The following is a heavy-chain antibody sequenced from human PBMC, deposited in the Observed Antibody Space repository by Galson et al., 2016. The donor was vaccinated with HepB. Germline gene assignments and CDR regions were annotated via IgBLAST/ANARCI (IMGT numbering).Heavy chain of an antibody. CDR2: ITWHGGTT. D-gene: IGHD5-18*01. CDR1: GFTFDDYT. CDR3: AKDNMAVDTAMAIDY. Sequence: SLRLSCAASGFTFDDYTMHWVRQAPGKGLEWVSLITWHGGTTYYADSVKGRFSVSRDNNKNSLYLQMNSLTTEDTALYYCAKDNMAVDTAMAIDYWGQGTLVTVSS. V-gene: IGHV3-43*01. J-gene: IGHJ4*02.